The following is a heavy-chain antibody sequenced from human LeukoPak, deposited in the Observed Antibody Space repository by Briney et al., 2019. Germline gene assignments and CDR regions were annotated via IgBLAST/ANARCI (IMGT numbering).Heavy chain of an antibody. CDR2: ISSSGATI. Sequence: GGSLRLSCAASGFTFSKFYMSWIRQAPGKGLEWLSYISSSGATISYADPVKGRFTTSRDNAKNSLYLQMNSLRAEDTAMYYCARDSTTSSWNDYWGQGILVTVSS. J-gene: IGHJ4*02. CDR3: ARDSTTSSWNDY. CDR1: GFTFSKFY. D-gene: IGHD6-13*01. V-gene: IGHV3-11*01.